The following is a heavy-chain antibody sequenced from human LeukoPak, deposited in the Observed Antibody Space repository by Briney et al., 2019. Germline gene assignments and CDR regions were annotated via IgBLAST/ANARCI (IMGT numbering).Heavy chain of an antibody. CDR3: ARAKGRRDYFDY. Sequence: GGSLRLSCAASGFTVSSNYMNWVRQAPGKGLEWVSVIYSGGDTYYADSVKGRFTISRDNSKNTLYLQTNSLRAEDTAVYYCARAKGRRDYFDYWGQGTLVTVSS. CDR2: IYSGGDT. CDR1: GFTVSSNY. J-gene: IGHJ4*02. V-gene: IGHV3-53*01.